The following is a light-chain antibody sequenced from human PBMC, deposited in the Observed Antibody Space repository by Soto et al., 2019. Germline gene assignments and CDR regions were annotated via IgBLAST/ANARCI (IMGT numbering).Light chain of an antibody. Sequence: EIVLTQSPCTLSLSPCERATLSGRASQSVSSSYLAWYQQKPGQAPRLLIYGASSRATGIPDRFSGSGSVTDFTLTISRLEPEDFAVYSCQQYGSSPTTFGQGTRLEI. CDR1: QSVSSSY. V-gene: IGKV3-20*01. CDR2: GAS. J-gene: IGKJ5*01. CDR3: QQYGSSPTT.